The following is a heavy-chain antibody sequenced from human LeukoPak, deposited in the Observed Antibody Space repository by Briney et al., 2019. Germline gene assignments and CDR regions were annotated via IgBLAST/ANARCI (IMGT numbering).Heavy chain of an antibody. Sequence: KVSCKASGGTFSSYTISWVRQAPGQGLGWMGRITPILGIANYPQKFQGRVTITADKSTSTAYMELSSLRSEDTAVYYCARRDGYNPFDYWGQGTLVTVSS. CDR1: GGTFSSYT. J-gene: IGHJ4*02. D-gene: IGHD5-24*01. CDR3: ARRDGYNPFDY. V-gene: IGHV1-69*02. CDR2: ITPILGIA.